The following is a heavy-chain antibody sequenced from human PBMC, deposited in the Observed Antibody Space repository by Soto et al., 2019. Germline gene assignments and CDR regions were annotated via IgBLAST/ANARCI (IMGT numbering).Heavy chain of an antibody. CDR3: ARDNFNPINWFDP. V-gene: IGHV3-33*01. CDR1: GFTFSSYG. J-gene: IGHJ5*02. Sequence: QVQLVESGGGVVQPGRSLRLSCAASGFTFSSYGMHWVRQAPGKGLEGVAVIWYDGSNKYYADSVKGRFTISRDNSKNTLYLQMNSLRAEDTAVYYCARDNFNPINWFDPWGQGTLVTVSS. D-gene: IGHD3-3*01. CDR2: IWYDGSNK.